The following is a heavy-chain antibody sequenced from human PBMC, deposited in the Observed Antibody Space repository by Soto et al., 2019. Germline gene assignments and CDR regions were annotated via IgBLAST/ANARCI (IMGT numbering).Heavy chain of an antibody. D-gene: IGHD3-22*01. CDR2: ISGSGGST. J-gene: IGHJ4*02. CDR3: AKVSQYYYDSSGHVVY. CDR1: GFTFSSYA. V-gene: IGHV3-23*01. Sequence: GGSLRLSCAASGFTFSSYAMSWVRQAPGKGLEWVSAISGSGGSTYYADSVKGRFTISRDNSKNTLYLQMNSLRAEDTAVYYCAKVSQYYYDSSGHVVYWGQGTLVTVSS.